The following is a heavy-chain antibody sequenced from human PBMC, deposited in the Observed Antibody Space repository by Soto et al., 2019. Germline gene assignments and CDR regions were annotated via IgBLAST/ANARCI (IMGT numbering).Heavy chain of an antibody. CDR2: IYSGGRT. Sequence: PGGSLRLSCAASGFTVSSNYMSWVRQAPGKGLEWVSTIYSGGRTFYADSVKGRFTISRDSSKNTLYLEMNSLRAEDTAVYYCARDGAMATYFEYFQHWGQGTLVT. CDR3: ARDGAMATYFEYFQH. V-gene: IGHV3-53*01. J-gene: IGHJ1*01. D-gene: IGHD5-12*01. CDR1: GFTVSSNY.